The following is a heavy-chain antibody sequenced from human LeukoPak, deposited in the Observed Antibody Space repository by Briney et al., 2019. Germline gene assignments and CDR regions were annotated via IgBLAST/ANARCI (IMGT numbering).Heavy chain of an antibody. Sequence: ASVKVSCKASGYTFTSYGISWVRQAPGQGLEWMGWISAYNGNTNYAQKLQGRVTMTTDTSTSTAYMELRSLRSDDTAVYYCARVEIWFGESYFDYWGQGTLVTVSS. CDR2: ISAYNGNT. D-gene: IGHD3-10*01. V-gene: IGHV1-18*01. CDR1: GYTFTSYG. J-gene: IGHJ4*02. CDR3: ARVEIWFGESYFDY.